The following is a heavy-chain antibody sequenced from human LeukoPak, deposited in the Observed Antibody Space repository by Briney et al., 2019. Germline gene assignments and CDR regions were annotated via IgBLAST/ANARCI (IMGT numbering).Heavy chain of an antibody. CDR3: ARLAYCGGDCYNFDY. CDR1: GFTFSDYY. V-gene: IGHV3-11*01. Sequence: GGSLRLSCAASGFTFSDYYMSWIRQAPGKGLEWVSYISSSGSTIYYADSVKGRFTISRDNAKNSLYLQMNSLRAEDTAVYYCARLAYCGGDCYNFDYWGQGTLVTVSS. CDR2: ISSSGSTI. D-gene: IGHD2-21*02. J-gene: IGHJ4*02.